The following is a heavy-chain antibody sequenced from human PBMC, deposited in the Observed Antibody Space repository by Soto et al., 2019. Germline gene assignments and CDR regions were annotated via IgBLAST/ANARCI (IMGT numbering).Heavy chain of an antibody. Sequence: GGSLRLSCAASGFTFSSYWMSWVRQAPGKGLEWVANIKQDGSEKYYVDSVKGRFTIPRDNAKNSLYLQMNSLRAEDTAVYYCAREGLARVPAAIWVYYYMDVWGKGTTVTVSS. V-gene: IGHV3-7*01. CDR1: GFTFSSYW. J-gene: IGHJ6*03. CDR3: AREGLARVPAAIWVYYYMDV. D-gene: IGHD2-2*01. CDR2: IKQDGSEK.